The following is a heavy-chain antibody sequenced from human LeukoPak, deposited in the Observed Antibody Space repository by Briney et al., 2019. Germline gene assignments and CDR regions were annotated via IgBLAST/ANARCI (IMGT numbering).Heavy chain of an antibody. V-gene: IGHV1-46*01. J-gene: IGHJ6*03. Sequence: ASVKVSCKASGYTFTSYYMHWVRQAPGQGLEWMGIINPSGGSTSYAQKFQGRVTMTRDMSTSTVYMELSSLRSEDTAVYYCARAPEVGGTIAVAGHMDVWGKGTTVTVSS. CDR1: GYTFTSYY. CDR2: INPSGGST. D-gene: IGHD6-19*01. CDR3: ARAPEVGGTIAVAGHMDV.